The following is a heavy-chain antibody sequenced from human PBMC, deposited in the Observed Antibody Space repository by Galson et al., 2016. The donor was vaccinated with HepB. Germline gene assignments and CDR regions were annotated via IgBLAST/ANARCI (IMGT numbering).Heavy chain of an antibody. V-gene: IGHV1-69*13. Sequence: SVKVSCKASGGVFSSYGINWVRQAPGQGLEWMGGIIPIFGTANYAQKFQGRVTITADEATTTAYMELSSLTFEDTAVYYCARAQPVTSINLFDYWGQGTLVTVSS. J-gene: IGHJ4*02. CDR3: ARAQPVTSINLFDY. CDR1: GGVFSSYG. D-gene: IGHD2-21*02. CDR2: IIPIFGTA.